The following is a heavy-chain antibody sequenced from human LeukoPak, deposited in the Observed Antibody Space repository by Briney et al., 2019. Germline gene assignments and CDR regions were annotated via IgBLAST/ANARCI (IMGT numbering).Heavy chain of an antibody. Sequence: PGGSLRLSCAASGFTFSSYSMNWVRQAPGKGLEWVSSISSSSSYIYCADSVKGRFTISRDNAKNSLYLQMNSLRAEDTAVYYCARDRLVGFDYWGQGTLVTVSS. J-gene: IGHJ4*02. CDR1: GFTFSSYS. D-gene: IGHD6-19*01. V-gene: IGHV3-21*01. CDR3: ARDRLVGFDY. CDR2: ISSSSSYI.